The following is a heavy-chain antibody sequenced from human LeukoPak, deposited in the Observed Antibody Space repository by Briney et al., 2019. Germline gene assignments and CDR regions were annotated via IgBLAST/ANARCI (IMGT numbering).Heavy chain of an antibody. V-gene: IGHV3-30-3*01. D-gene: IGHD3-22*01. J-gene: IGHJ4*02. CDR2: MSYDGSNK. CDR1: GFTFSSYA. Sequence: PGGSLRLSCAASGFTFSSYAMHWVRQAPGKGLEWVAVMSYDGSNKYYADSVKGRFTISRDNSKNTLYLQMNSLRAEDTAVYYCARTYYDSSGYHDYWGQGTLVTVSS. CDR3: ARTYYDSSGYHDY.